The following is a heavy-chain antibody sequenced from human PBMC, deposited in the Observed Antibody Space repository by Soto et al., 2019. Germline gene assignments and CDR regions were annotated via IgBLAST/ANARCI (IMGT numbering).Heavy chain of an antibody. Sequence: SETLSLTCTVSGGSISSGGYYWSWVRQHPGKGLEWIGYIYYSGSTYYNPSLKSRVTISVDTSKNQFSLKLSSVTAADTAVYYCARRYGGNFDYWGQGTLFTVSS. J-gene: IGHJ4*02. CDR1: GGSISSGGYY. V-gene: IGHV4-31*02. CDR3: ARRYGGNFDY. D-gene: IGHD2-15*01. CDR2: IYYSGST.